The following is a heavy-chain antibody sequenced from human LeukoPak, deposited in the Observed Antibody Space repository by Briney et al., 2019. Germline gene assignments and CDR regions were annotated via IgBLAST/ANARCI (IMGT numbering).Heavy chain of an antibody. CDR1: GGTFSSYA. CDR2: IIPIFGTA. Sequence: GASVKVSCKASGGTFSSYAISGVRQAPGQGLEWMGGIIPIFGTANYAQKFQGRVTITADESTSTAYMELSSLRSGDTAVYYCASHSTGVPAAIRGYYYYYYMDVWGKGTTVTVSS. J-gene: IGHJ6*03. CDR3: ASHSTGVPAAIRGYYYYYYMDV. V-gene: IGHV1-69*13. D-gene: IGHD2-2*01.